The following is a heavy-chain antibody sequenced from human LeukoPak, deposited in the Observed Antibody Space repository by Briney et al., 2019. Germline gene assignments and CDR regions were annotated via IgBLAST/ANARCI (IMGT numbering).Heavy chain of an antibody. V-gene: IGHV3-9*01. D-gene: IGHD3-9*01. CDR1: GFTFGDYA. J-gene: IGHJ4*02. CDR2: INWDDGGI. Sequence: GGSLRLSCAASGFTFGDYAMHWVRQAPGKGLEWLSGINWDDGGIVYAQSVRGRFTISRDNAKNSLYLQMNSLRPEDTALYYCARDDHNVLTDNFDYWGPGTLVTVSS. CDR3: ARDDHNVLTDNFDY.